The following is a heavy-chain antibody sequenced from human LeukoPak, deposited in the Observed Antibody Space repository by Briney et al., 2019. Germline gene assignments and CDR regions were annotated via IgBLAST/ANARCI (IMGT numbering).Heavy chain of an antibody. CDR1: GFTFSSYS. CDR2: ISSSSSYI. CDR3: ARDRVATDLFDY. Sequence: GGSLRLSCAASGFTFSSYSMNWVRQAPGKGLEWVSSISSSSSYIYYADSVKGRLTISRDNAKNSLYLQMNSLRAEDTAVYYCARDRVATDLFDYWGQGTLVTVSS. V-gene: IGHV3-21*01. J-gene: IGHJ4*02.